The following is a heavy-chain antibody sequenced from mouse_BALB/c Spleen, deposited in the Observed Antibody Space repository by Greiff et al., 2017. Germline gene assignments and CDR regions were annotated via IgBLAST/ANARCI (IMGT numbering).Heavy chain of an antibody. CDR2: ISNLAYSI. J-gene: IGHJ2*01. CDR3: ARDRGDSYGSSYYFDY. Sequence: EVMLVESGGGLVQPGGSRKLSCAASGFTFSDYGMAWVRQAPGKGPEWVAFISNLAYSIYYADTVTGRFTISRENAKNTLYLEMSSLRSEDTAMYYCARDRGDSYGSSYYFDYWGQGTTLTVSS. D-gene: IGHD1-1*01. CDR1: GFTFSDYG. V-gene: IGHV5-15*02.